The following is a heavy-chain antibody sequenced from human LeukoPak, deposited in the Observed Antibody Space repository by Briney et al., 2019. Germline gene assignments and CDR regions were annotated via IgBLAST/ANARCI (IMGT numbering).Heavy chain of an antibody. D-gene: IGHD3-10*01. CDR2: IIPIFGTA. Sequence: GASVKVSCKASGGTFISYAISWVRQAPGQGLEWMGGIIPIFGTANYAQKFQGRVTITADESTSTAYMELSSLRSEDTAVYYCAREDGSGSSYYYYGMDVWGQGTTVTVSS. V-gene: IGHV1-69*13. J-gene: IGHJ6*02. CDR1: GGTFISYA. CDR3: AREDGSGSSYYYYGMDV.